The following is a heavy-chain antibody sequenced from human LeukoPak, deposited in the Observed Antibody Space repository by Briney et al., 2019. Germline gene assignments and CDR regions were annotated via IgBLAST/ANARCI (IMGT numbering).Heavy chain of an antibody. J-gene: IGHJ4*02. CDR1: GGSITGYY. Sequence: KPSETLSLTCTGPGGSITGYYWSWIRQPPGKGLEGVADIYHGGSTNNSPSLKSRVTISVDTSTNQFSLKLSSVTAADTAEYYCARLSVTGGYIYGYFDYWGQGTVVTVSS. CDR3: ARLSVTGGYIYGYFDY. CDR2: IYHGGST. V-gene: IGHV4-59*08. D-gene: IGHD5-18*01.